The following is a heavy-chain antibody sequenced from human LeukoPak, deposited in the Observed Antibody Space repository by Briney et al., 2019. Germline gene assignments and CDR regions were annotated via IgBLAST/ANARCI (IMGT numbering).Heavy chain of an antibody. J-gene: IGHJ5*02. D-gene: IGHD2-21*02. CDR1: GRTFSSYA. Sequence: SSEKVSCKASGRTFSSYAISWVRQAPGQGLEWMGGIIPIFGTANYAQKFQGRVTITTDESTSTAYMELSSLRSEDTAVYYCAREAGCDGYCFAWFHPWVQGTLVTVSS. CDR2: IIPIFGTA. V-gene: IGHV1-69*05. CDR3: AREAGCDGYCFAWFHP.